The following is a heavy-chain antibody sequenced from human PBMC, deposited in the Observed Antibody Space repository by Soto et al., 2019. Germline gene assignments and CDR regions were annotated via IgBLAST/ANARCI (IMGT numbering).Heavy chain of an antibody. CDR3: ARGPGGPDGPGDY. D-gene: IGHD2-15*01. CDR1: GYTFTSYA. CDR2: INAGNGNT. V-gene: IGHV1-3*01. J-gene: IGHJ4*02. Sequence: QVQLVQSGSEVKKPGASVKVSCKASGYTFTSYAMHWVRQTPGQRLEWMGWINAGNGNTKYSQKFQGRVTITRDTSASTAYMELSSLRSEDTAVYYCARGPGGPDGPGDYWGQGTLVTVSS.